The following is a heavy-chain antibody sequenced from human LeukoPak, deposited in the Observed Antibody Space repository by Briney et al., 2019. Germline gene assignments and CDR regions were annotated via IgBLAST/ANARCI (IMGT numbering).Heavy chain of an antibody. CDR1: RFTFSSYA. CDR3: AKYRGFGDSYDS. V-gene: IGHV3-23*01. Sequence: HPGGSLRLSCAASRFTFSSYAMSWVRQAPGMRLEWVSTIRGSGGGIYYADSVKGRLTISRDNSQSTLYLQMNSLRPEDTAVYYCAKYRGFGDSYDSWGQGNLVTVSS. D-gene: IGHD3-10*01. CDR2: IRGSGGGI. J-gene: IGHJ4*02.